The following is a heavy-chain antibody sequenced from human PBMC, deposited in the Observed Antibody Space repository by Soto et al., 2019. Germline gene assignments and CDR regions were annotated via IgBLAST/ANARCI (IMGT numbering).Heavy chain of an antibody. J-gene: IGHJ5*02. CDR2: IYSGGST. V-gene: IGHV3-53*01. Sequence: EVQLVESGGGLIQPGGSLRLSCAASGFTVSSNYMSWVRQAPGKGLEGVSVIYSGGSTYYADSVKGRFTISRDNSKNTLYLQMNSLRAEDTAVYYCARGRVRRIAAAGTGNWFDPWGQGTLVTVSS. D-gene: IGHD6-13*01. CDR3: ARGRVRRIAAAGTGNWFDP. CDR1: GFTVSSNY.